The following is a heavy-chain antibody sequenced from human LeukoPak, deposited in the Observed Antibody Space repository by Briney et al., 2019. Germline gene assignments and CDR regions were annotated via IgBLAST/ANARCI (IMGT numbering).Heavy chain of an antibody. CDR3: STLTSRGLSDS. Sequence: GGSLKLSCAASGFTFSGSAMHWVRQAPGKGLEWVGRIKSKADGETIDYAAPVKGRFTFSRDDSKNMLYLQMNSLKSEDTAVYYCSTLTSRGLSDSWGQGTLVTVSS. J-gene: IGHJ4*02. D-gene: IGHD1-20*01. V-gene: IGHV3-15*07. CDR2: IKSKADGETI. CDR1: GFTFSGSA.